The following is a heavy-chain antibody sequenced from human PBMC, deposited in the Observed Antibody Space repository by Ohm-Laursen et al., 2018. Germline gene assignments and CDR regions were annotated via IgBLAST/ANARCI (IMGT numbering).Heavy chain of an antibody. D-gene: IGHD3-3*01. V-gene: IGHV3-23*01. J-gene: IGHJ6*02. CDR1: GYV. CDR2: ISGSGAGT. CDR3: AKDSFYDFWSGYYTDYYNGMDV. Sequence: SLRLSCAASGYVMSWVRQAPGKGLEWLSIISGSGAGTYYADSVKGRFTISRDNSKNTLYLQMNSLRAEDTAVYYCAKDSFYDFWSGYYTDYYNGMDVWGQGTTVTVSS.